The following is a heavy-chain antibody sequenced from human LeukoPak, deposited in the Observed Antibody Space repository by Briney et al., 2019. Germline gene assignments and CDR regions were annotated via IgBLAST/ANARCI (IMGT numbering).Heavy chain of an antibody. D-gene: IGHD3-10*01. CDR1: VYTFTGYY. V-gene: IGHV1-2*02. Sequence: ASVKVSCKASVYTFTGYYMHWVRQAPGQGLEWMGWINPNSGGTNYAQKFQGRVTMTRDTSTSTVYMELSSLRSEDTAVYYCASTYGSVYWGQGTLVTVSS. J-gene: IGHJ4*02. CDR2: INPNSGGT. CDR3: ASTYGSVY.